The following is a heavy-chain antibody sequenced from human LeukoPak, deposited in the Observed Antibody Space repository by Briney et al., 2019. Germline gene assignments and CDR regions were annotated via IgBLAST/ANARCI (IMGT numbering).Heavy chain of an antibody. Sequence: ASVKVSCKASGYTFTSYGISWVRQAPGQGLEWMGWISAYNGNTNYAQKLQGRVTMTTDTSTSTAYMELRSLRSDDTAVYYCATSHGPRPVYGWGHWGQGALVTVSS. CDR3: ATSHGPRPVYGWGH. CDR2: ISAYNGNT. V-gene: IGHV1-18*01. CDR1: GYTFTSYG. D-gene: IGHD2-8*01. J-gene: IGHJ4*02.